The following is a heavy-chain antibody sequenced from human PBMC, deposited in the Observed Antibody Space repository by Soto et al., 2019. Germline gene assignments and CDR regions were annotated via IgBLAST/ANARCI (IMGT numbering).Heavy chain of an antibody. V-gene: IGHV1-69*12. Sequence: QVQLVQSGAEVKKPGSSVKVSCKASGGTFTNYAISWVRQAPGQGLECMGGIIPLFGTTNYAQKFQGRVTITADESTTTAYMELISLRSEDTAVYYCAVGYCTNGVCYTGSISYYSLDVWGQGTTVTVSS. CDR1: GGTFTNYA. CDR3: AVGYCTNGVCYTGSISYYSLDV. J-gene: IGHJ6*02. CDR2: IIPLFGTT. D-gene: IGHD2-8*01.